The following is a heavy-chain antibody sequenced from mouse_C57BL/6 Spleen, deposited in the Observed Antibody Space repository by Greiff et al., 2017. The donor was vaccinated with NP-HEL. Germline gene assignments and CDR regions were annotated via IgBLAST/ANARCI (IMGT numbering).Heavy chain of an antibody. CDR1: GFTFSSYA. V-gene: IGHV5-4*01. CDR2: ISDGGIFT. Sequence: QLVESGGGLVKPGGSLKLSCAASGFTFSSYALSWVRQTPEKGLEWFATISDGGIFTHYPVHVKGRFPFSRDNTKNNLYLQMSHLKSEDTAMYYCARGWIYYEYDEGNYYAMDYWGQGTSVTVSS. CDR3: ARGWIYYEYDEGNYYAMDY. J-gene: IGHJ4*01. D-gene: IGHD2-4*01.